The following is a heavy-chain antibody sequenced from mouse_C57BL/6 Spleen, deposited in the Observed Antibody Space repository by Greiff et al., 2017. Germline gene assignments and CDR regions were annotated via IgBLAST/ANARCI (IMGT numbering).Heavy chain of an antibody. J-gene: IGHJ2*01. CDR2: IYPRSGNP. Sequence: QVQLQQSGAELARPGASVKLSCKASGYTFTSYGISWVKQRTGQGLEWIGEIYPRSGNPYYTEQFQGTATLTAANSSRTADMELRNLTSEDSAVYYCAPTAFDDWGKGTTLTVAA. CDR1: GYTFTSYG. V-gene: IGHV1-81*01. CDR3: APTAFDD. D-gene: IGHD2-10*01.